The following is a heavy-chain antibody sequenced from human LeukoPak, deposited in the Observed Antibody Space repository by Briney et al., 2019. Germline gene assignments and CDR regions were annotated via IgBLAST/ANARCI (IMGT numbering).Heavy chain of an antibody. J-gene: IGHJ3*01. CDR1: GFSVGTDY. V-gene: IGHV3-53*01. Sequence: GGSLRLSCEVSGFSVGTDYMTWIRQAPGKGLVWVSVVRSGGATFYADSVKGRFTISRDTSKNTVSLEMTNLRAEDTGVYYCARGYDFWSGSSSGVFDVWGQGTMVIVSS. CDR3: ARGYDFWSGSSSGVFDV. D-gene: IGHD3-3*01. CDR2: VRSGGAT.